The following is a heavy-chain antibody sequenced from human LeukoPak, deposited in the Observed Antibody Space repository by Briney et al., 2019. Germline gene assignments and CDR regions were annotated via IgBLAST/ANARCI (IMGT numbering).Heavy chain of an antibody. D-gene: IGHD3-22*01. Sequence: GGSLRLSCAASGFTFSSYSMTWVRQAPGKGLEWVANINRDGTTKNYVDSVQGRFTISRDNAQSSLYLQMSSLRAEDTAVYFCARDATYSEGATYYDRLDYWGQGAQVTVSS. CDR1: GFTFSSYS. CDR3: ARDATYSEGATYYDRLDY. V-gene: IGHV3-7*04. J-gene: IGHJ4*02. CDR2: INRDGTTK.